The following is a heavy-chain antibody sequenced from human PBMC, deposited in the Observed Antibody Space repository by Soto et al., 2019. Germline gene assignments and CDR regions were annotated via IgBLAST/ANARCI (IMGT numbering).Heavy chain of an antibody. CDR2: INVDNVDT. CDR3: ARVGLKYLRWFDP. D-gene: IGHD6-6*01. J-gene: IGHJ5*02. Sequence: ASVKVSCKASGYSFRSYGIQWVRQAPGQSLEWMGWINVDNVDTKYSQNFQDRVTILRDTSASTVYMELSSLRTEDTAVYYCARVGLKYLRWFDPWGQGSLVTVSS. CDR1: GYSFRSYG. V-gene: IGHV1-3*01.